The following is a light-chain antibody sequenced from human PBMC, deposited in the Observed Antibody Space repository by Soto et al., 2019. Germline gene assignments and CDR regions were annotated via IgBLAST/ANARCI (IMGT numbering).Light chain of an antibody. J-gene: IGKJ1*01. Sequence: DIVMTQSPDSLAVSLGERATINCKSSQSVLYSSDNKNFLAWYQQKPGQPPKMLIYLASTRGPGVPARFSGSGSGTDFTLIISSLQAEDVAVYYCQQYYSTPRTFGQGTRVEIK. CDR3: QQYYSTPRT. CDR2: LAS. V-gene: IGKV4-1*01. CDR1: QSVLYSSDNKNF.